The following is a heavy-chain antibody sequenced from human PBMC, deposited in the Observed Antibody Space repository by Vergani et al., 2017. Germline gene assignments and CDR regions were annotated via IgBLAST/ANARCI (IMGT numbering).Heavy chain of an antibody. V-gene: IGHV4-61*02. CDR1: GGSISSGSYY. J-gene: IGHJ6*03. CDR2: IYTSGST. CDR3: ARDGHDYGDLRYYMDV. D-gene: IGHD4-17*01. Sequence: QVQLQESGPGLVKPSQTLSLTCTVSGGSISSGSYYWSWIRQPAGKGLEWIGRIYTSGSTNYNPSLKSRVTISVDTSKNQFSLKLSSVTAADTAVYYCARDGHDYGDLRYYMDVWGKGTTVTVSS.